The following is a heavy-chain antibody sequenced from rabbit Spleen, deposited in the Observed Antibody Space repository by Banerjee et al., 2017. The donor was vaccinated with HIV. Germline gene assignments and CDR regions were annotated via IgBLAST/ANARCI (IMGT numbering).Heavy chain of an antibody. Sequence: QEQLVESGGGLVQPEGSLTLTCTASGVSFSSNYYMCWVRQAPGKGLQWIACINTYTGKPVYATWAKGRFTISRTSSTTVTLQMTSLTAADTATYFCARDLASVVGWNFNLWGPGTLVTVS. D-gene: IGHD3-1*01. V-gene: IGHV1S45*01. CDR2: INTYTGKP. CDR1: GVSFSSNYY. CDR3: ARDLASVVGWNFNL. J-gene: IGHJ4*01.